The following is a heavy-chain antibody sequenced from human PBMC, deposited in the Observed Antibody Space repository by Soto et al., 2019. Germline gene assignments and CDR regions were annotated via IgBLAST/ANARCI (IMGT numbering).Heavy chain of an antibody. CDR2: IIPIFGTA. Sequence: ASVKVSCKASGGTFSSYAISWVRQAPGQGLEWMGGIIPIFGTANYAQKFQGRVTITADESTSTAYMELSSLRSEDTAVYYCARVTEPHYDSSGYYYGGHWGQGTLVTVSS. J-gene: IGHJ4*02. D-gene: IGHD3-22*01. CDR1: GGTFSSYA. V-gene: IGHV1-69*13. CDR3: ARVTEPHYDSSGYYYGGH.